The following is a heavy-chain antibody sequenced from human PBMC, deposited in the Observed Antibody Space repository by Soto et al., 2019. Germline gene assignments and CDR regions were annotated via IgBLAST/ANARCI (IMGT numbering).Heavy chain of an antibody. CDR3: ANTVTTAGAMDSKATGY. Sequence: GGSLRLSCAASGFTFSSYAMSWVRQAPGKGLEWVSAISGSGGSTYYADSVKGRFTISRDNSKNTLYLQMNSLRAEDTAVYYCANTVTTAGAMDSKATGYWGQGTTVTVSS. V-gene: IGHV3-23*01. CDR1: GFTFSSYA. J-gene: IGHJ4*02. CDR2: ISGSGGST. D-gene: IGHD4-4*01.